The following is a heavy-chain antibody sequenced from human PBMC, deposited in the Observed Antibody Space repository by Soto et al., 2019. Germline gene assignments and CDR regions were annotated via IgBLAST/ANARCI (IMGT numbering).Heavy chain of an antibody. Sequence: ASVKVSCKASGYTFTSSYMHGVRQAPGQGLEWMGIINPSGGSTSYAQKFQGRVTMTRDTSTSTVYMELSSLRSEDTAVYYCARDLVVVPAAMRYYYYYGMDVWGQGTTVTVSS. V-gene: IGHV1-46*01. CDR3: ARDLVVVPAAMRYYYYYGMDV. J-gene: IGHJ6*02. D-gene: IGHD2-2*01. CDR1: GYTFTSSY. CDR2: INPSGGST.